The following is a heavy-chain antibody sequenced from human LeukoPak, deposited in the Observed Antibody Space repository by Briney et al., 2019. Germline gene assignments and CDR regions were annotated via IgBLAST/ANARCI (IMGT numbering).Heavy chain of an antibody. D-gene: IGHD3-10*01. CDR1: GGSFSGYY. V-gene: IGHV4-34*01. CDR3: ARGITMVRGVYYYYYMDV. J-gene: IGHJ6*03. CDR2: INHSGST. Sequence: PSETLSLTCAVYGGSFSGYYWSWIRQPPGKGLEWIGEINHSGSTNYNPSLKSRVTISVDTSKKQFSLKLSSVTAADTAVYYCARGITMVRGVYYYYYMDVWGKGTTVTVSS.